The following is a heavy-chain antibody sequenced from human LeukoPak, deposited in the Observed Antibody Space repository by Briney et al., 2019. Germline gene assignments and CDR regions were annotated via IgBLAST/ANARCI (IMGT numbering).Heavy chain of an antibody. V-gene: IGHV4-59*08. D-gene: IGHD4-23*01. CDR1: GASLSGYY. CDR2: IYYSGRT. Sequence: SETLSLTCTVSGASLSGYYWSWIRQPPGKGLEWIGYIYYSGRTNYNSSLKSRVTISVDTSKNQFSLKLSSVTAADTAVYYCARQRDYGGNSAGVGYYYFGMDVWGQGTTVTVSS. CDR3: ARQRDYGGNSAGVGYYYFGMDV. J-gene: IGHJ6*02.